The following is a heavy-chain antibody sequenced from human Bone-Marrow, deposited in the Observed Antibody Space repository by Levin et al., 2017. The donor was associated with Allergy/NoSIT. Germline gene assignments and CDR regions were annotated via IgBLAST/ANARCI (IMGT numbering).Heavy chain of an antibody. CDR2: FDPEDGET. Sequence: ASVKISCKVSGYTLTEFSMHWVRQAPGQGLEWMGGFDPEDGETIYAQKFQGRVTMTEDTSTDTASMELSSLRSEDTAMYYCATEPAPGLEKYYDTSGLGDWGQGTLVTVSS. CDR3: ATEPAPGLEKYYDTSGLGD. V-gene: IGHV1-24*01. D-gene: IGHD3-22*01. CDR1: GYTLTEFS. J-gene: IGHJ4*02.